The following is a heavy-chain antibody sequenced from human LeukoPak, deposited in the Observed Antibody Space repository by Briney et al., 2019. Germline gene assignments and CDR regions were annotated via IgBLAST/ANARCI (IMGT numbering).Heavy chain of an antibody. CDR2: IYYSGST. CDR1: GDSFSSYY. D-gene: IGHD3-22*01. Sequence: SETLSLTCSVSGDSFSSYYWTWIRQPPGKGLEWIGYIYYSGSTNYNPSLESRVTISVDTSKSQFSLKLSSVTAADTAVYYCARDSSGYYFDYWGQGTLVTVSS. J-gene: IGHJ4*02. CDR3: ARDSSGYYFDY. V-gene: IGHV4-59*01.